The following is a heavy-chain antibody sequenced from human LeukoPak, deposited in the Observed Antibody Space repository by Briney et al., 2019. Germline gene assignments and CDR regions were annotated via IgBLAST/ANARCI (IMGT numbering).Heavy chain of an antibody. CDR3: ARNCSGGSRHDY. D-gene: IGHD2-15*01. CDR1: GYSISSGYY. V-gene: IGHV4-38-2*01. Sequence: SETLSLTCAVSGYSISSGYYWGWIRQPPGKGLEWIGSIYHSGSTYYNPSLKSRVTISVDTSKNQFSLKLTSVTAADTAVYYCARNCSGGSRHDYWGQGTLVTVSS. CDR2: IYHSGST. J-gene: IGHJ4*02.